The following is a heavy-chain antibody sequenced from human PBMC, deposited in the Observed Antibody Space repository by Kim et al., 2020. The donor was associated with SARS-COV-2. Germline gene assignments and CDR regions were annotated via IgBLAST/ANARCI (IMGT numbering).Heavy chain of an antibody. Sequence: SQTLSLSCAISGDSVSSNSAVWNWIRQSPSRGLEWLGRTYYRSKWHNDYAVSVKSRITINSDTSKNQFFLQLNSVTPEDTAVYYCAREVLVWFGELLGYYYGLDVWGQGTTVTVSS. CDR3: AREVLVWFGELLGYYYGLDV. J-gene: IGHJ6*02. V-gene: IGHV6-1*01. CDR1: GDSVSSNSAV. D-gene: IGHD3-10*01. CDR2: TYYRSKWHN.